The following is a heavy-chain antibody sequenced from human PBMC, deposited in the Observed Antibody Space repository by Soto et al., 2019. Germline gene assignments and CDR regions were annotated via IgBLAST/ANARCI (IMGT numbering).Heavy chain of an antibody. V-gene: IGHV4-4*02. CDR3: ARNRDLGPGNLYYNY. J-gene: IGHJ4*01. CDR2: IYHSGTT. D-gene: IGHD1-1*01. CDR1: GDSIRSGNW. Sequence: QVQLQESGPGLVRPSGTLSLTCAVSGDSIRSGNWWSWVRQAPQKGLEWLGEIYHSGTTMYNPSPKTRLNISVDKSKNQFSLPLISVTAADTAVYYCARNRDLGPGNLYYNYWGHGTLVAVSS.